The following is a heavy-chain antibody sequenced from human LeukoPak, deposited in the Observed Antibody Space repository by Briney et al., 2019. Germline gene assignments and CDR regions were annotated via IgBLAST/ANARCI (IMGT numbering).Heavy chain of an antibody. CDR1: GGSFSGYY. V-gene: IGHV4-34*01. D-gene: IGHD2-2*01. CDR3: ASLGRKSYCSSTSCYRYYYYYMDV. Sequence: SETLSLTCAVYGGSFSGYYWSWIRQPPGKGLEWIGEINHSGSTNYNPSLKSRVTISVDTSKNQFSLKLSSVTAADTAVYYRASLGRKSYCSSTSCYRYYYYYMDVWGKGTTVTVSS. CDR2: INHSGST. J-gene: IGHJ6*03.